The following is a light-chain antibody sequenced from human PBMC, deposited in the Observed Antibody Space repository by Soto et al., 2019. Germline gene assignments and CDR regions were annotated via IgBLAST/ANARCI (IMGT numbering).Light chain of an antibody. CDR2: DDR. CDR1: NIGAKG. CDR3: QVWHSTSVRV. V-gene: IGLV3-21*02. Sequence: SYELTQPPSVSVAPGQTARITCGGNNIGAKGVHWYQQKEPGQAPVLVVFDDRARPSAIPERFSGSNSGNTATLTISRVEAGDEADYYCQVWHSTSVRVFGGGTKLTVL. J-gene: IGLJ2*01.